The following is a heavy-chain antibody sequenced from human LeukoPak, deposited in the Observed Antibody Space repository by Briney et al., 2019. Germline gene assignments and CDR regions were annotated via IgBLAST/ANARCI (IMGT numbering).Heavy chain of an antibody. CDR3: ARHEPIKDSSSPFDP. CDR1: GYSFTSYW. Sequence: GESLKISCKASGYSFTSYWIGWVRQMPGKGLEWMGIIYPGDSDTRYSPSFQGQVTISADKSISTAYVQWSSLKASDTAMYYCARHEPIKDSSSPFDPWGQGTLVTVSS. V-gene: IGHV5-51*01. J-gene: IGHJ5*02. D-gene: IGHD6-13*01. CDR2: IYPGDSDT.